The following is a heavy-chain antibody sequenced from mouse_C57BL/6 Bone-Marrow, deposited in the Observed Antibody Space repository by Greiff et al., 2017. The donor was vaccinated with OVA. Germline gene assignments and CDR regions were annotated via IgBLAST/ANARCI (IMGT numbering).Heavy chain of an antibody. V-gene: IGHV1-54*01. Sequence: VQLQQSGAELVRPGTSVKVSCKASGYAFTNYLIEWVKQRPGQGLEWIGVINPGSGGTNYNEKFKGKATLTADKSSSTAYMQLSSLTSEDSAVYFCARGRELGRMGYYFDYWGQGTTLTVSS. CDR3: ARGRELGRMGYYFDY. D-gene: IGHD4-1*01. CDR2: INPGSGGT. J-gene: IGHJ2*01. CDR1: GYAFTNYL.